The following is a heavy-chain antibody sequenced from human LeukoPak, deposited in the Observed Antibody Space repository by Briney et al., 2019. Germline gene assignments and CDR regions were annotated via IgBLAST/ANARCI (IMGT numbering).Heavy chain of an antibody. V-gene: IGHV3-33*06. CDR1: GFTFSSYG. D-gene: IGHD5-24*01. CDR3: AKDLLATIHLPPRAITNYYYYMDV. Sequence: GGSLRLSCAASGFTFSSYGMHWVRQAPGKGVEWVAVIWYDGSNKYYADSVKGRFTISRDNSKNTLYLQMNSLRAEDTAVYYCAKDLLATIHLPPRAITNYYYYMDVWGKGTTVTVSS. J-gene: IGHJ6*03. CDR2: IWYDGSNK.